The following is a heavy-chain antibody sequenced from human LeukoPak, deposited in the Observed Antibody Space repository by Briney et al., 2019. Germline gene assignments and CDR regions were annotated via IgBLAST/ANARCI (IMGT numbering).Heavy chain of an antibody. D-gene: IGHD3-10*01. Sequence: GGSLRLSCAASGFTFSSYAMHWVRQAPGKGLEWVSSISSSSSYIYYADSVKGRFTISRDNAKNSLYLQMNSLRAEDTAVYYCAKDSVRLLWFGESTTFDYWGQGTLVTVSS. V-gene: IGHV3-21*01. J-gene: IGHJ4*02. CDR2: ISSSSSYI. CDR1: GFTFSSYA. CDR3: AKDSVRLLWFGESTTFDY.